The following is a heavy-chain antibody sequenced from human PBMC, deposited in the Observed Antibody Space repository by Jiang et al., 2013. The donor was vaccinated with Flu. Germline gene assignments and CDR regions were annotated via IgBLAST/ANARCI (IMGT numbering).Heavy chain of an antibody. CDR3: ASAMGRSG. CDR2: IKQDGSEI. J-gene: IGHJ4*02. Sequence: CLGSRFTFSNYWMNWVRQAPGKGLEWVANIKQDGSEIHYVDSVKGRFTISRDNAKSSVYLQMNSLRAEDTAVYYCASAMGRSGWGQGTLVTVSS. V-gene: IGHV3-7*01. CDR1: RFTFSNYW. D-gene: IGHD3-10*01.